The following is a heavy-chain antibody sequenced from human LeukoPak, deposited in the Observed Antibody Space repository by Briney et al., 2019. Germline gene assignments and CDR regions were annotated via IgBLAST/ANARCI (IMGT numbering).Heavy chain of an antibody. J-gene: IGHJ5*02. Sequence: SETLSLTCTVSGHSISNIAYYWGWIRQTPGKGLELFGTVYHNERTYYNPSPKSRVTISVDTSKNQFSLKLSSVTAADTAVYFCARHSTADRREFDPWGQGTLVTVSS. CDR3: ARHSTADRREFDP. CDR2: VYHNERT. CDR1: GHSISNIAYY. V-gene: IGHV4-39*01. D-gene: IGHD1-1*01.